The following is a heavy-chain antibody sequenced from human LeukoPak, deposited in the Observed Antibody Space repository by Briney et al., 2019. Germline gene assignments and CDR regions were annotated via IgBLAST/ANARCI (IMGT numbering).Heavy chain of an antibody. V-gene: IGHV4-39*07. CDR1: GGSISSSSYY. Sequence: SETLSLTCTVSGGSISSSSYYWGWIRQPPGKGLEWIGSIYYSGSTYYNPSLKSRVTMSVDTSKNQFSLKLSSVTAADTAVYYCARDTRLWFGDRGAFDIWGQGTMVTVSS. J-gene: IGHJ3*02. D-gene: IGHD3-10*01. CDR3: ARDTRLWFGDRGAFDI. CDR2: IYYSGST.